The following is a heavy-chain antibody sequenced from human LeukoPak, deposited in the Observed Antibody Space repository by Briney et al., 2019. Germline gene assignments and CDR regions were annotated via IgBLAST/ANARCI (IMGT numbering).Heavy chain of an antibody. D-gene: IGHD3-22*01. Sequence: PSETLSLTCTVSGVSISRYYWSWVRQPPGKGLEWIGFIYYSGITDYNPSLKSRVTISVDTSKNQFSLKLTSVTAADTAVYYCARLRALSYYDSSGNMYYFEYWGQGTLVTVSS. CDR2: IYYSGIT. CDR1: GVSISRYY. CDR3: ARLRALSYYDSSGNMYYFEY. V-gene: IGHV4-59*01. J-gene: IGHJ4*02.